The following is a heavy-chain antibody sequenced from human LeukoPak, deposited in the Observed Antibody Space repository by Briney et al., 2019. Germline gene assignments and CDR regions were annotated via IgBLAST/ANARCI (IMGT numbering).Heavy chain of an antibody. CDR3: ARDAQWELRALDV. J-gene: IGHJ3*01. CDR2: IIPIFDRP. Sequence: GASVKVSCKASNYTFISYSITWVRQAPGQGVEWMGGIIPIFDRPNYAQKFEGRVTITADKSTNTTYMEIRSLTSDDTAVYYCARDAQWELRALDVWGRGTMVIVSS. D-gene: IGHD1-26*01. CDR1: NYTFISYS. V-gene: IGHV1-69*06.